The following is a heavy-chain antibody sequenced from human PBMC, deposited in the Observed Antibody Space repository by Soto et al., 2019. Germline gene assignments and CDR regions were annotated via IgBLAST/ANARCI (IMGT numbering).Heavy chain of an antibody. V-gene: IGHV3-74*01. D-gene: IGHD3-22*01. CDR1: GFTFSNYW. J-gene: IGHJ4*02. Sequence: GGSLRLSCAASGFTFSNYWMHWVRQAPGKGLVWVSRVNTDGSSTSYADSVKGRFTISRDNTKNTVYLQMNSLRAEDTAVYYCARDYALDYYDSSGYFDQWGQGTLVTVSS. CDR2: VNTDGSST. CDR3: ARDYALDYYDSSGYFDQ.